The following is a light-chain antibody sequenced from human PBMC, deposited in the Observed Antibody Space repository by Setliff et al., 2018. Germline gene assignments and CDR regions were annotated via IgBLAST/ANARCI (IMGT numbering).Light chain of an antibody. Sequence: EIVLTQSPGTLSLSPGEGATLSCRASQSVNNNYLGWYQQKPGQAPRLLIYLTSIRATGITDRFSGSGSGTDFTLTITRLEPEESAVYYCQQHGSFPLTFGGGTKVDIK. CDR2: LTS. J-gene: IGKJ4*01. CDR3: QQHGSFPLT. CDR1: QSVNNNY. V-gene: IGKV3-20*01.